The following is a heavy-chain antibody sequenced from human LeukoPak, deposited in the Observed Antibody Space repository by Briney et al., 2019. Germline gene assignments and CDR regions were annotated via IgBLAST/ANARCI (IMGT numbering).Heavy chain of an antibody. J-gene: IGHJ4*02. Sequence: GGSLRLSCAASGFTFSSYAMSWVRQAPGKGLEWVSAIRGSGGSTYYADSVKGRFTISRDNSRNTLYLQMNSLRAEDTAVYYCAKEGTKIAGIGATDYWGQGTLVTVSS. CDR2: IRGSGGST. CDR3: AKEGTKIAGIGATDY. CDR1: GFTFSSYA. V-gene: IGHV3-23*01. D-gene: IGHD1-26*01.